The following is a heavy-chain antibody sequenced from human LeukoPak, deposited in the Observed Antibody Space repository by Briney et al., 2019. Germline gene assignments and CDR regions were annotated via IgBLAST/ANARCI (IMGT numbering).Heavy chain of an antibody. J-gene: IGHJ4*02. D-gene: IGHD3-3*01. CDR1: GFTFSSYA. CDR2: ISYDGSNK. V-gene: IGHV3-30*14. CDR3: ARVSTGWFGGYYPIDY. Sequence: GGSLRLSCAASGFTFSSYAMHWVRQAPGKGLEWVAVISYDGSNKYYADSVKGRFTISRDNSKNTLYLQMNSLRAEDTAVYYCARVSTGWFGGYYPIDYWGQGTLVTVSS.